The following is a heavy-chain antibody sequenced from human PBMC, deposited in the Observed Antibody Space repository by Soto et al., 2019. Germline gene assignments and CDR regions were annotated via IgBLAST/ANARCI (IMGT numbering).Heavy chain of an antibody. J-gene: IGHJ5*01. D-gene: IGHD4-17*01. Sequence: EVHLLESGGGLVQPGGSLRLSCTASGFTFSSYAMTWVRQAPGRGLEGVSGITASGGRTYYADSVKGRFTISRDNSKSTLYLQMNSLRAEDTGVYYCAKNTRYGDYVRWFDSWGQGTLVTVSS. V-gene: IGHV3-23*01. CDR1: GFTFSSYA. CDR3: AKNTRYGDYVRWFDS. CDR2: ITASGGRT.